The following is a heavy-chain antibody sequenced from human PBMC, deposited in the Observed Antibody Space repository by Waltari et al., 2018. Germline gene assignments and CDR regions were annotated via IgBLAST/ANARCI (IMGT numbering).Heavy chain of an antibody. CDR1: GDSISSNGVA. V-gene: IGHV6-1*01. CDR3: ARGRNSGFDY. Sequence: QVQLQQSGPELVKPSQTLSLTCDISGDSISSNGVAWNWIRQSPSRGLEWLGRKYYRSKWYNDYAVSVKSRITINPDTSKNQFSLQLNSVTPDDTALYYCARGRNSGFDYWGQGTLVTVSS. D-gene: IGHD2-15*01. J-gene: IGHJ4*02. CDR2: KYYRSKWYN.